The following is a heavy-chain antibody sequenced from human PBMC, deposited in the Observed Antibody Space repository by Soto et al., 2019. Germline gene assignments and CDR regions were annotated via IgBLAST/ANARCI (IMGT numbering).Heavy chain of an antibody. Sequence: QMQLQESGPGLVKPSQTLSLTCTVSGGSISSGDYYWSWIRQPPGKGLEWIGHIYYSGRTYYKPSLKSRVTISLDTSKNQFSLKRTSVTAADTAVYYCARVGFTYGTASVWGQGTLVTVSS. V-gene: IGHV4-30-4*01. CDR2: IYYSGRT. D-gene: IGHD3-10*01. CDR1: GGSISSGDYY. CDR3: ARVGFTYGTASV. J-gene: IGHJ4*02.